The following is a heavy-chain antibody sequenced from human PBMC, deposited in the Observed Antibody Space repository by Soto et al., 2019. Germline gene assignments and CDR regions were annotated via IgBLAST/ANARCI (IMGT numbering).Heavy chain of an antibody. CDR2: VSPYNGNT. Sequence: QVQLVQSGAEVKKPGASVKVSCKASGYTFTSHGFSWVRQAPGQGLEWMGWVSPYNGNTNYAQKFQGRVTMTTDTSTSTAYMELRSLTSDDTAVYYCARSGSGAAYYYYGLAVWGQGTTVTVSS. D-gene: IGHD7-27*01. CDR1: GYTFTSHG. CDR3: ARSGSGAAYYYYGLAV. V-gene: IGHV1-18*04. J-gene: IGHJ6*02.